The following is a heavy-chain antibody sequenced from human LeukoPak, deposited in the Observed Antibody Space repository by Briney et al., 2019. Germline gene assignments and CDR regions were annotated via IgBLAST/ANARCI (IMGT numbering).Heavy chain of an antibody. D-gene: IGHD6-13*01. CDR2: INPNSGGT. V-gene: IGHV1-2*06. CDR3: ARTMAAVGTDAFDI. J-gene: IGHJ3*02. CDR1: GYTFTGYY. Sequence: GASVKVSCKASGYTFTGYYMHWVRQAPGQGLEWMGRINPNSGGTNYAQKFQGRVTMARDTSTSTAYMELNSLTSDDTAVYYCARTMAAVGTDAFDIWGQGTLVTVSP.